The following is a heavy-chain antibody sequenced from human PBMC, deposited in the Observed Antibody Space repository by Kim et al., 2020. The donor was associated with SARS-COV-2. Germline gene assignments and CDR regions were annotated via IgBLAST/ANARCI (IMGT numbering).Heavy chain of an antibody. J-gene: IGHJ2*01. CDR1: GFTFSSYA. Sequence: GGSLRLSCAASGFTFSSYAMSWVRQAPGKGLEWVSAISGSGGSTYYADSVKGRFTISRDNSKNTLYLQMNSLRAEDTAVYYCAKEGEKLWGEKLQQRTRENNWYFDLWGRGTLVTVSS. CDR2: ISGSGGST. CDR3: AKEGEKLWGEKLQQRTRENNWYFDL. V-gene: IGHV3-23*01. D-gene: IGHD3-16*01.